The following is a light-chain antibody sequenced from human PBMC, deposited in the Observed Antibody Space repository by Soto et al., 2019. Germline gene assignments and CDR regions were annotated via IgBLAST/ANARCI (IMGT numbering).Light chain of an antibody. J-gene: IGLJ1*01. CDR1: SSDVGGYNY. CDR2: DVS. V-gene: IGLV2-14*03. Sequence: QSALTQPASVSGSPGQSITISCTGTSSDVGGYNYVSWYQQHPGKAPKLIIYDVSYRPSGVSNRFSGSKSGNTASLTISGLQAEDEADYFCSSYSRRSTYVFGTGTKVT. CDR3: SSYSRRSTYV.